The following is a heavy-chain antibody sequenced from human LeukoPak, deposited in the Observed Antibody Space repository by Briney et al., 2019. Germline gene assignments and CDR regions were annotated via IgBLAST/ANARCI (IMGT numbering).Heavy chain of an antibody. CDR2: IKSKTDGGTT. J-gene: IGHJ4*02. CDR1: GFTFSSYA. CDR3: TTRHIVVVVAATHWVSHGY. Sequence: PGGSLRLSCAASGFTFSSYAMSWVRQAPGKGLEWVGRIKSKTDGGTTDYAAPVKGRFTISRDDPKTTLYLQMNSLKTEDTAVYYCTTRHIVVVVAATHWVSHGYWGQGTLVTVSS. V-gene: IGHV3-15*01. D-gene: IGHD2-15*01.